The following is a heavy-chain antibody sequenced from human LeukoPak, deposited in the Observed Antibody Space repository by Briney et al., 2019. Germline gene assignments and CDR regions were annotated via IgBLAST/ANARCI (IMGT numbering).Heavy chain of an antibody. D-gene: IGHD6-19*01. CDR2: ISSGGSAT. CDR1: GFTFSDYY. Sequence: GGSLRLSCAASGFTFSDYYMSWIRQAPGKGLEWGSYISSGGSATYYADSVKGRFTISRDNAKKSLYLQMNSLRAEDSAMYYCTRLGRGSIPVAGTGYWGQGTLVTVSS. CDR3: TRLGRGSIPVAGTGY. V-gene: IGHV3-11*04. J-gene: IGHJ4*02.